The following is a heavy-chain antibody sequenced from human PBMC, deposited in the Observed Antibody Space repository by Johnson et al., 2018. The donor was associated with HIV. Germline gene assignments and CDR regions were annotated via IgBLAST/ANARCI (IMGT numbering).Heavy chain of an antibody. D-gene: IGHD1-26*01. CDR1: GFTFDDYG. Sequence: VQLVESGGGVVQPGGSLRLSCAASGFTFDDYGMSWVRQAPGKGLEWVSGINWNGGSTGSADSVKGRFTIPRDNANNSLHLQMNSLRAADPAVYYCAREGYSGSPNGRGAFDIWGQGTMVTVSS. CDR2: INWNGGST. J-gene: IGHJ3*02. V-gene: IGHV3-20*04. CDR3: AREGYSGSPNGRGAFDI.